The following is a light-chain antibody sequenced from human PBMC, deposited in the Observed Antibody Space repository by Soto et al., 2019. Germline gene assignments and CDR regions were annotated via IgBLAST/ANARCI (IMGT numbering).Light chain of an antibody. V-gene: IGLV2-11*01. CDR2: DVS. J-gene: IGLJ1*01. CDR1: SSDDGGYNY. Sequence: SAQSQLRPVSGPPGQLVTLSCTGTSSDDGGYNYVSWYQQHPGKAPKLMIYDVSKRPSGVPDRFPGSKSGNTASLTISGLQAEDEADYYCCSYAGSYTYVFGTGTKVTVL. CDR3: CSYAGSYTYV.